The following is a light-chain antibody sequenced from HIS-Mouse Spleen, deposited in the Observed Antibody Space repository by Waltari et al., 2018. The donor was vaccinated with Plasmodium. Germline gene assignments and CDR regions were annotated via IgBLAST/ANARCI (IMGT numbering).Light chain of an antibody. CDR1: ALPKQY. CDR2: TDS. Sequence: SYELTQPPSVSVSPGQTARITCSGDALPKQYAFWYRQKPGQAPGLGIYTDSGRPSGIPERFSGSSSGTTVTLTISGVQSEDEADYYCQSADSSGTPNWVFGGGTKLTVL. CDR3: QSADSSGTPNWV. J-gene: IGLJ3*02. V-gene: IGLV3-25*03.